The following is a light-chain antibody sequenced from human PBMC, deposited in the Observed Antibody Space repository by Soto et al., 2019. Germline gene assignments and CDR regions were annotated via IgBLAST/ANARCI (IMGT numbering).Light chain of an antibody. CDR3: QSYGTGLSGLYV. CDR1: SSNIGAGKD. CDR2: GSN. J-gene: IGLJ1*01. Sequence: VLTQPPSVSGAPGQRVTISCTGSSSNIGAGKDVHWYQQLPGTAPKFLISGSNHRPSGVPDRFSVSKSGASAFLAIAGLRADDEGDYFCQSYGTGLSGLYVFGTGTKVTVL. V-gene: IGLV1-40*01.